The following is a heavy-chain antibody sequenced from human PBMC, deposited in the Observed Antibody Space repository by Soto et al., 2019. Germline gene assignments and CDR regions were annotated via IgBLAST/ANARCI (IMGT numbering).Heavy chain of an antibody. V-gene: IGHV4-39*01. J-gene: IGHJ6*02. CDR1: GGSISSSSYY. Sequence: SETLSLTCTVSGGSISSSSYYWGWIRQPPGKGLEWIGSIFYSGSTYYNPSLKSRVTISVDTSKNQFSLQLNSVTPEDTAVYYCARAGRGYCSSTSCFPLGYYYYGMDVWGQGTTVTVSS. D-gene: IGHD2-2*01. CDR2: IFYSGST. CDR3: ARAGRGYCSSTSCFPLGYYYYGMDV.